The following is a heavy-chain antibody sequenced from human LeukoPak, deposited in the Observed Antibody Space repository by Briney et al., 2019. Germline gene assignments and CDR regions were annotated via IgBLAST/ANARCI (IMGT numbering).Heavy chain of an antibody. V-gene: IGHV1-2*02. CDR2: INPQTGFT. CDR1: GYSFTGYY. J-gene: IGHJ6*02. CDR3: ARDQADYYYALDV. Sequence: RASVKVSCKASGYSFTGYYLHWVRQAPGQGLEWMGWINPQTGFTTIAQKFQGRVTMTMDTSISTIYMEMNSLRSDDTATFYCARDQADYYYALDVWGQGTSLVVSS.